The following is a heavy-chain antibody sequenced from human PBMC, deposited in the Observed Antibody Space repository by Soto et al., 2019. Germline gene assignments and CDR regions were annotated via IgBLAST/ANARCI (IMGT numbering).Heavy chain of an antibody. D-gene: IGHD4-17*01. J-gene: IGHJ4*02. CDR1: GFTFNNYA. CDR2: IGGRGGNT. V-gene: IGHV3-23*01. Sequence: ESGGGLVQRGGSLRLSCVASGFTFNNYAMNWVRQAPGKGLEWVSNIGGRGGNTFYADSMRGRFTISRDNSKNTVYLQMNNLRVEDSATYYCAKPSAYGDFAGSFDSWGQGTLVTVSP. CDR3: AKPSAYGDFAGSFDS.